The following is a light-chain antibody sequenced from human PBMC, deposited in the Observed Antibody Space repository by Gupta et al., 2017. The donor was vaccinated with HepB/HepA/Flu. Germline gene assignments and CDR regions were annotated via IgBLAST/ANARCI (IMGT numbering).Light chain of an antibody. V-gene: IGLV2-23*02. CDR3: CAYARSGTFV. CDR1: SSEIGSYNL. Sequence: QSALTQPASVSGSPGPSITISCTGTSSEIGSYNLVSWYQQYPGKAPKLMLYEVSKCPAGVASRFSGSKCGNTASLTISVREEEDDSDYYCCAYARSGTFVFGPGTKVTVL. J-gene: IGLJ1*01. CDR2: EVS.